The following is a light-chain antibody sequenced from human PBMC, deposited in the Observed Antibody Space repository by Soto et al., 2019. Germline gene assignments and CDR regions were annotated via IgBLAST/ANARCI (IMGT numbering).Light chain of an antibody. Sequence: DIQMTQSPSPLSASIGDRVVITCRASESISSWLAWYQQKPGKAPKLLIYDVSSLESGVPSRFSGSGSGTECTLTISSLQPDDFATYYCQQYNSYPWTFGQGTKVDIK. CDR3: QQYNSYPWT. CDR1: ESISSW. J-gene: IGKJ1*01. V-gene: IGKV1-5*01. CDR2: DVS.